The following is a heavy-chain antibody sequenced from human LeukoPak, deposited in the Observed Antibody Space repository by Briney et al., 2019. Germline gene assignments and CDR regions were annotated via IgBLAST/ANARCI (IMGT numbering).Heavy chain of an antibody. Sequence: GGSLRLSCAASGFIFSNFWMNWVRQAPGKGLEWVSSISSSSSYIYYADSVKGRFTISRDNAKDSLYLQMNSLRAEDTAVYYCARVLRRDGYNPYDYWGQGTLVTVSS. CDR2: ISSSSSYI. V-gene: IGHV3-21*01. CDR3: ARVLRRDGYNPYDY. J-gene: IGHJ4*02. CDR1: GFIFSNFW. D-gene: IGHD5-24*01.